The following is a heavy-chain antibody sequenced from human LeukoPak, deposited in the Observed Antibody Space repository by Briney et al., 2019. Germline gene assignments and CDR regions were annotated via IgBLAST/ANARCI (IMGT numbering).Heavy chain of an antibody. CDR2: ISDDGGAT. Sequence: GGSLRLSCAASGFTFSSYEMNWVRQAPGKGLEWVSTISDDGGATYYADSVRDRFTISRDNSKNTPYLQMNTLRAEDTALYYCAKVGAKESYYHYWGQGTLVTVSS. J-gene: IGHJ4*02. D-gene: IGHD3-10*01. V-gene: IGHV3-23*01. CDR3: AKVGAKESYYHY. CDR1: GFTFSSYE.